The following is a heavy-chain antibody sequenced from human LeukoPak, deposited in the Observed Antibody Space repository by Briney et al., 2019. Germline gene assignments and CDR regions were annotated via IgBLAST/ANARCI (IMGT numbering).Heavy chain of an antibody. CDR1: GYSFTKYW. J-gene: IGHJ4*02. D-gene: IGHD3-22*01. V-gene: IGHV5-51*01. Sequence: GESLKISCKGSGYSFTKYWIGWVRQMPGKGLEWMGIIYPGDSDTRYSPSFQGQVTISADKSISTAYLQWSSLKASDTAMYYCARQANRDHYDIGGYHYVGIDYWGQGTLVTVSS. CDR2: IYPGDSDT. CDR3: ARQANRDHYDIGGYHYVGIDY.